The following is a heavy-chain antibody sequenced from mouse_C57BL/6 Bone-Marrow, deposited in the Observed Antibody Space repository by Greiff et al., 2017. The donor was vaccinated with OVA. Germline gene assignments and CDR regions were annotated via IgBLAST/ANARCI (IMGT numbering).Heavy chain of an antibody. V-gene: IGHV8-12*01. Sequence: QVTLKESGPGILQSSQTLSLTCSFSGFSLSTSGMGVSWIRQPSGKGLEWLAHIYWDDDKRYNPSLKSRLTISEDSSRNQVFLSITRLVTAATATSYCARIAGYYSNYVLGYDFDDWGQGTTLTVSS. CDR1: GFSLSTSGMG. D-gene: IGHD2-5*01. J-gene: IGHJ2*01. CDR3: ARIAGYYSNYVLGYDFDD. CDR2: IYWDDDK.